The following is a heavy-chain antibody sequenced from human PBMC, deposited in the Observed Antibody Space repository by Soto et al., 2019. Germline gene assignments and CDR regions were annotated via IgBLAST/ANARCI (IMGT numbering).Heavy chain of an antibody. V-gene: IGHV1-3*01. D-gene: IGHD1-7*01. CDR1: GYTFTSYA. Sequence: PSVKVSCKASGYTFTSYAMHWVRQAPGQRLEWMGWINAGNGNTKYSQKFQGRVTITRDTSASTAYMELSSLRSEDTAVYYCARARGITGTTGWFDPWGQGTLVTVSS. J-gene: IGHJ5*02. CDR2: INAGNGNT. CDR3: ARARGITGTTGWFDP.